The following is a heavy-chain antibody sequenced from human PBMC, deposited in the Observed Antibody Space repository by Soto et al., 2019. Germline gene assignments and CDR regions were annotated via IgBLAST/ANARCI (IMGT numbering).Heavy chain of an antibody. Sequence: GGSLRLSCAASGFTFSSYSMNWVRQAPGKGLEWVSYISSSSSTIYYADSVKGRFTISRDNAKNSLYLQMNSLRAEDTAVYYCARGGYYGSGSYYNQVYWGQGTLVTVSS. CDR2: ISSSSSTI. V-gene: IGHV3-48*01. D-gene: IGHD3-10*01. CDR3: ARGGYYGSGSYYNQVY. CDR1: GFTFSSYS. J-gene: IGHJ4*02.